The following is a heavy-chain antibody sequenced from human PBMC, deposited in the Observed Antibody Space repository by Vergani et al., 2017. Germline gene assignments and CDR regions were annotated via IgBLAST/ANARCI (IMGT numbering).Heavy chain of an antibody. Sequence: QVQLVQSGAEVKKPGSSVKVSCKASGGTFSSYAISWVRQAPGQGLEWMGGIIPSFGIANYAQKFQGRVTITADKSTSTAYMELSSLRSEDTAVYYCARVNGGSYLIGWFDPWGQGTLVTVSS. V-gene: IGHV1-69*17. CDR3: ARVNGGSYLIGWFDP. CDR2: IIPSFGIA. CDR1: GGTFSSYA. D-gene: IGHD1-26*01. J-gene: IGHJ5*02.